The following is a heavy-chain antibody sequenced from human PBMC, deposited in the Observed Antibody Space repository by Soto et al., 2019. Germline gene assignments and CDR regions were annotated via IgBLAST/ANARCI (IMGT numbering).Heavy chain of an antibody. V-gene: IGHV6-1*01. CDR3: ARVRYCSGGTCYIPFDY. CDR2: TYYRSKWYN. CDR1: GDSVSSNSAA. Sequence: QVQLQQSGPALVKPSQTLSLTCALSGDSVSSNSAAWNWIRQSPSRGLEWLGRTYYRSKWYNDYAVSVKSRMTINPYTSKNHCSLQLTSVTPEDTAVYYCARVRYCSGGTCYIPFDYWGQGTLVTVPS. D-gene: IGHD2-15*01. J-gene: IGHJ4*02.